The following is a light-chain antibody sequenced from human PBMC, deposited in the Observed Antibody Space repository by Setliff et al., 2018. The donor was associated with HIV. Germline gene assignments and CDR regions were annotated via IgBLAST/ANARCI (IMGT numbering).Light chain of an antibody. J-gene: IGLJ3*02. Sequence: QSVLTQPPSASGSPGQSVTISCTGTSSDVGGYNYVSWYQQHPGKAPKLMIYEVSNRPSGVPDRFSGSKSGNTASLTVSVLQAEDEADYYCSSYAGSNNLVFGGGTK. CDR1: SSDVGGYNY. V-gene: IGLV2-8*01. CDR2: EVS. CDR3: SSYAGSNNLV.